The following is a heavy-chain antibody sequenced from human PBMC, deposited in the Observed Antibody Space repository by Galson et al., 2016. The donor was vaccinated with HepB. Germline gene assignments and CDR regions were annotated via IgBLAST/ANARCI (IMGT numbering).Heavy chain of an antibody. CDR3: ARAQYLDSRLHFDS. CDR1: GFTFTTYN. D-gene: IGHD2-2*02. CDR2: FGTTTTYI. V-gene: IGHV3-21*01. J-gene: IGHJ4*02. Sequence: SLRLSCAASGFTFTTYNMNWVRQAPGKRLEWVSSFGTTTTYIYYADSVKGRFTISRDNAKNSLYLQMNSLRAEDTAVYYCARAQYLDSRLHFDSWGQGALVTVSS.